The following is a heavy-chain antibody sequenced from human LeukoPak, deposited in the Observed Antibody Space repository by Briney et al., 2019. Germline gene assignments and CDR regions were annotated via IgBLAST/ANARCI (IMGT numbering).Heavy chain of an antibody. Sequence: GASVKVSCKASGYTFTSYYMHWVRQAPGQGLEWMGIINPSGGSTSYAQKSQGRVTMTRDTSTSTVYMELSSLRSEDTAVYYCARAASYCSSTSCPLGYWGQGTLVTVSS. CDR1: GYTFTSYY. CDR2: INPSGGST. J-gene: IGHJ4*02. CDR3: ARAASYCSSTSCPLGY. D-gene: IGHD2-2*01. V-gene: IGHV1-46*01.